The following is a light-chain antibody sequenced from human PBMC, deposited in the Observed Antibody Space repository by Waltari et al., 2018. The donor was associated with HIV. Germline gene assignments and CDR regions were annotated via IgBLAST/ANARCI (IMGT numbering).Light chain of an antibody. CDR1: SSDVCGYNY. Sequence: QSALTQPASVSGSPGQSITISCTGTSSDVCGYNYVSWYQQHPGKAPKPMIYEVSNRPSGVSNRFSGSKSGNTASLTISGLQAEDEADYYCSSYTSSSSVVFGGGTKLTVL. J-gene: IGLJ2*01. CDR3: SSYTSSSSVV. CDR2: EVS. V-gene: IGLV2-14*01.